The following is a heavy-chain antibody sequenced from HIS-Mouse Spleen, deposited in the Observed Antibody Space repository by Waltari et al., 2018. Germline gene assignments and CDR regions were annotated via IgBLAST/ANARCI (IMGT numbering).Heavy chain of an antibody. CDR1: GYTFTGYY. CDR2: INPNSGGT. J-gene: IGHJ4*02. CDR3: ARFYLSGSYYHY. D-gene: IGHD1-26*01. V-gene: IGHV1-2*02. Sequence: QVQLVQSGAEVKKPGASVKVSCKASGYTFTGYYMHWVRQAPGQGLEWMGWINPNSGGTNYAQKVQGRVTMTRDTSISTAYMELSRLRSDDTAVYYCARFYLSGSYYHYWGQGTLVTVSS.